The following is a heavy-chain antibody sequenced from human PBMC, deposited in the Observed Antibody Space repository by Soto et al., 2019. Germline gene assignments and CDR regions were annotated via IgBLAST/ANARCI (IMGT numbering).Heavy chain of an antibody. J-gene: IGHJ5*02. CDR2: IYHGGST. D-gene: IGHD3-22*01. CDR3: ARVGPWVPYYYDSSPYTFENWFDP. V-gene: IGHV4-59*08. Sequence: KASETLSLTCTVSGGSISSYYWSWIRQPPGKGLEWIGSIYHGGSTYYNPSLNSRVTLSIDMTNNHVSLILNSVTAADTAVYYCARVGPWVPYYYDSSPYTFENWFDPWGQGTLVTVSS. CDR1: GGSISSYY.